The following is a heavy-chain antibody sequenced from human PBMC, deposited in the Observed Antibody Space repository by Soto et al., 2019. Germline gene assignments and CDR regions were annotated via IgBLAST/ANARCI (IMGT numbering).Heavy chain of an antibody. V-gene: IGHV1-18*01. CDR2: ISAYNGNT. J-gene: IGHJ6*03. Sequence: GKVSCKPSGYTFTSYGISWVRQAPGPGLEWKGWISAYNGNTNYAQKLQGRVTMTTDTSTSTAYMELRSLRSDDTAVYYCARVYCFSTSCHDLYYYYYMDVWGKGTTVTGSS. D-gene: IGHD2-2*01. CDR1: GYTFTSYG. CDR3: ARVYCFSTSCHDLYYYYYMDV.